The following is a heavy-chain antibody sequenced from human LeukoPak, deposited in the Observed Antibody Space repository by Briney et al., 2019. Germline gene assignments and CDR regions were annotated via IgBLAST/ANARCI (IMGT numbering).Heavy chain of an antibody. Sequence: GGSLRLSCTGSGFTFDDYWMSWVRQAPGQGLEWVANINQDGSEKYYLDSAKGRFTISRDNARNSLYLQVNSLRAEDTAVYYCARGGTSGYSSTRHLWGGNYYFDYWGQGSLVTVSS. D-gene: IGHD2-2*01. CDR1: GFTFDDYW. V-gene: IGHV3-7*01. CDR3: ARGGTSGYSSTRHLWGGNYYFDY. CDR2: INQDGSEK. J-gene: IGHJ4*02.